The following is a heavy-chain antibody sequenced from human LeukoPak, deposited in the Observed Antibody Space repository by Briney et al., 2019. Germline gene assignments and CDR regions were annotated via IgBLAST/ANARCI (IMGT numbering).Heavy chain of an antibody. Sequence: GGSLRLSCAASGFTFSSYSMNWVRQAPGKGLEWVSSISSSSSYIYYADSVKGRFTISRDNAKNSLYLQMNSLRAEDTAVYYCARERIGEMATIFDAFDIWGQGTMVTVSS. V-gene: IGHV3-21*01. CDR2: ISSSSSYI. D-gene: IGHD5-24*01. CDR1: GFTFSSYS. J-gene: IGHJ3*02. CDR3: ARERIGEMATIFDAFDI.